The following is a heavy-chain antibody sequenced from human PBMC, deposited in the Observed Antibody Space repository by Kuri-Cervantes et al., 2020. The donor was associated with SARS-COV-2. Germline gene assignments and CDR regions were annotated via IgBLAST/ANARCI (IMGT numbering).Heavy chain of an antibody. V-gene: IGHV3-NL1*01. CDR1: GFTFSSYA. CDR2: ISWDGGST. Sequence: GGSLRLSCAASGFTFSSYAMHWVRQAPGKGLEWVSLISWDGGSTYYADSVKGRFTISRDNSKNTLYLQMNSLRAEDTAVYYCARDPGYSSGWYYFDYWGQGTLVTVSS. D-gene: IGHD6-19*01. J-gene: IGHJ4*02. CDR3: ARDPGYSSGWYYFDY.